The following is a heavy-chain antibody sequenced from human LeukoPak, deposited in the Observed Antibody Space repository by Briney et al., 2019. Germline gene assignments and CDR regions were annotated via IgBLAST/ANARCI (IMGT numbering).Heavy chain of an antibody. J-gene: IGHJ6*04. V-gene: IGHV3-74*01. CDR1: GFTFSSSW. Sequence: GGSLRLSCAAPGFTFSSSWMHWVRQAPGKGLVWVSRITRDGSSTTYADSVKGRFTTSRDNAKNTLYLQMDSLRDDDTAVYYCARDPGYESWSPFWGGMDVWGNGTTVIVSS. D-gene: IGHD3-16*01. CDR3: ARDPGYESWSPFWGGMDV. CDR2: ITRDGSST.